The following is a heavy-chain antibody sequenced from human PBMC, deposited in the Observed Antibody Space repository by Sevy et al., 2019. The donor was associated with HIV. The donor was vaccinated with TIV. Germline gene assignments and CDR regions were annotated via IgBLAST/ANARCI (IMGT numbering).Heavy chain of an antibody. J-gene: IGHJ3*02. CDR3: AREGLMVYAIEGDAFDI. Sequence: GGSLRLSCAASGFTFSSYGMHWVRRAPGKGLEWVAVIWYDGSNKYYADSVKGRFTISRDNSKNTLYLQMNSLRAEDTAVYYCAREGLMVYAIEGDAFDIWGQGTMVTVSS. CDR2: IWYDGSNK. D-gene: IGHD2-8*01. CDR1: GFTFSSYG. V-gene: IGHV3-33*01.